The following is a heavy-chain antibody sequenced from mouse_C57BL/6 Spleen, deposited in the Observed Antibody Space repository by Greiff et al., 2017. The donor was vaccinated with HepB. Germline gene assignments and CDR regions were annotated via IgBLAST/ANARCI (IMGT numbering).Heavy chain of an antibody. V-gene: IGHV1-15*01. CDR1: GYTFTDYE. Sequence: VQLQESGAELVRPGASVTLSCKASGYTFTDYEMHWVKQTPVHGLEWIGAIDPETGGTAYNQKFKGKAILTADKSSSTAYMELRSLTSEDSAVYYCTRKGYASYYFDYWGQGTTLTVSS. J-gene: IGHJ2*01. D-gene: IGHD3-1*01. CDR3: TRKGYASYYFDY. CDR2: IDPETGGT.